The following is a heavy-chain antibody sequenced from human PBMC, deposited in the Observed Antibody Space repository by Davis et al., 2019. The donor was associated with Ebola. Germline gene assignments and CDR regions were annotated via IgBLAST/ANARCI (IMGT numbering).Heavy chain of an antibody. V-gene: IGHV3-23*01. CDR2: ITGSDGST. Sequence: PSETLSLTCAASGFTFSSYAMTWVRQAPGKGLEWVSGITGSDGSTYCADSVKGRFTISRDNSKNTLYLQMNSLRAEDTAVYYCAKVLQATNILATTYYYYALDVWGQGTTVTVS. CDR3: AKVLQATNILATTYYYYALDV. J-gene: IGHJ6*02. D-gene: IGHD5-12*01. CDR1: GFTFSSYA.